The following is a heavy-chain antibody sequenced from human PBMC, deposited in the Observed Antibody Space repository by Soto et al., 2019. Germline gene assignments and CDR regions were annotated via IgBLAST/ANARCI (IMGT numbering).Heavy chain of an antibody. CDR2: IIPIFGTA. V-gene: IGHV1-69*06. J-gene: IGHJ6*02. CDR3: ARDGAKGTSSSGPYGMDV. Sequence: SVKVSCKASGGTFSSYAISWVRQAPGQGLEWMGGIIPIFGTANYAQKLQGRVTITADKSTSTAYMELSSLRSEDTAVYYCARDGAKGTSSSGPYGMDVWGQGTTVTVSS. CDR1: GGTFSSYA. D-gene: IGHD6-6*01.